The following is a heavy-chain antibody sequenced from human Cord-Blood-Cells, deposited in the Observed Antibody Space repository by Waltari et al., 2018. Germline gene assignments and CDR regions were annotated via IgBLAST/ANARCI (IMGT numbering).Heavy chain of an antibody. Sequence: EVQLLESGGGLVQPGGSLRLSCAASGFTFSSCAMRWVRQAPGKGLEWVSAISGSGGSTYYADSVKGRFTISRDNSKNTLYLQMNSLRAEDTAVYYCAKDRTDSSGYYYAFDIWGQGTMVTVSS. J-gene: IGHJ3*02. CDR2: ISGSGGST. V-gene: IGHV3-23*01. CDR3: AKDRTDSSGYYYAFDI. CDR1: GFTFSSCA. D-gene: IGHD3-22*01.